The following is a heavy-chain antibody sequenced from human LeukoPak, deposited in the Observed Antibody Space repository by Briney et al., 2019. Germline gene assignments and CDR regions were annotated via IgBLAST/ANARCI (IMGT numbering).Heavy chain of an antibody. Sequence: ASVKVSCKASGYTFTSYYMHWVRQAPGQGLEWMGIINPSGGSTNYAQKFQGRVTMTRDMSTSTVYMELSSLRSEDTAVYYCARVATVTTYDWYFDLWGRGTLVTVSS. J-gene: IGHJ2*01. CDR3: ARVATVTTYDWYFDL. D-gene: IGHD4-17*01. CDR2: INPSGGST. V-gene: IGHV1-46*01. CDR1: GYTFTSYY.